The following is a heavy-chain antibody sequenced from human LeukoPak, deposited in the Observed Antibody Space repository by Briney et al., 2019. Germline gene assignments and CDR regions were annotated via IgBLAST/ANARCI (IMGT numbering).Heavy chain of an antibody. Sequence: SETLSLTCTVSGGSISTYYWGWIRQPPGKGLEWIGYIFYNGSTNYNPSPKSRVTISIDTSKNQFSLKLDSVTAADTAVYYCARDRVVVLPAVTYGMDVWGQGTTVAVSS. CDR1: GGSISTYY. CDR3: ARDRVVVLPAVTYGMDV. V-gene: IGHV4-59*01. J-gene: IGHJ6*02. D-gene: IGHD2-2*01. CDR2: IFYNGST.